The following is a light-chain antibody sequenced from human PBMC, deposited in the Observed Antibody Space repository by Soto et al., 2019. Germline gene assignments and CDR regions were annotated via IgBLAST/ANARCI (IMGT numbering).Light chain of an antibody. CDR2: TAS. CDR1: QSLDDW. Sequence: QMTQSPSTLSASVGDRVTITCRASQSLDDWLAWYQQKPGKAPQVLIYTASTLKSGVPSRFSGSGSGTEFTLTISSLQPDDFATYYCQQYNQYPYIFGQGTKLEIK. J-gene: IGKJ2*01. CDR3: QQYNQYPYI. V-gene: IGKV1-5*03.